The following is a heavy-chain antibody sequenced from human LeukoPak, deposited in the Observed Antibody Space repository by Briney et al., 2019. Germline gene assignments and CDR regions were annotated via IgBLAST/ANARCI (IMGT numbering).Heavy chain of an antibody. V-gene: IGHV4-39*01. J-gene: IGHJ3*02. CDR2: IYYSGST. Sequence: SETLSLTCTVSGGSISSSSYYWGWIRQPPGKGLEWIGSIYYSGSTYYNPSLKSRVTISVDTSKNQFSLKLSSVTAADTAVYYCASVLRFLEDAFDIWGQGTMVTVSS. D-gene: IGHD3-3*01. CDR3: ASVLRFLEDAFDI. CDR1: GGSISSSSYY.